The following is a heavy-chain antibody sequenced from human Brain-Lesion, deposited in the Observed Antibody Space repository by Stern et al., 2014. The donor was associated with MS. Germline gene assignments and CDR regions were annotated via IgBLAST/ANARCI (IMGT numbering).Heavy chain of an antibody. V-gene: IGHV4-30-4*01. CDR1: GDSISSGGNY. D-gene: IGHD3-22*01. Sequence: VQLVESGPGLVKPSQTLSLTCNVSGDSISSGGNYWSWIRQSPGKGLEWIGCIYYIGSTFYNPSLKSRVTISMDTSTNQFSLSLSSVTAAAAALYYCARGESSRYYYYFDYWGQGTLVTVSS. CDR3: ARGESSRYYYYFDY. CDR2: IYYIGST. J-gene: IGHJ4*02.